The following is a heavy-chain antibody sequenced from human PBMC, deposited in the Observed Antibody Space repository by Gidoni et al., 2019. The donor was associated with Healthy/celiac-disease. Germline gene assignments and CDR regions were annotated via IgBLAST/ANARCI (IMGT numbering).Heavy chain of an antibody. J-gene: IGHJ4*02. D-gene: IGHD6-13*01. CDR2: ISSSRRPI. CDR3: ARVGYSSSWPVFDV. Sequence: EVPMVESGRGLVQHGGSLRLYCAASVFTFSSYSMSWVRQAPGKGLDWLSDISSSRRPIYYADSAKRRFTTSRDNGKNSLYLQMNSLRYADTAVYYCARVGYSSSWPVFDVWGQGTLVTVSS. CDR1: VFTFSSYS. V-gene: IGHV3-48*02.